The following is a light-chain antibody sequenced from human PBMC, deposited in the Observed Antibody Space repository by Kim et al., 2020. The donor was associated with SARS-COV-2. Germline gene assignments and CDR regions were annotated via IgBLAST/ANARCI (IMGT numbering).Light chain of an antibody. CDR2: DVN. CDR3: GSYTGSNNFAV. Sequence: VHISCTGTSSDVDGYKYRSWNQHHPGKAPKLMIYDVNKRPAGIPDRFSGSKSGNTASLTVSGLQAEDEADYYCGSYTGSNNFAVFGGGTKLTVL. CDR1: SSDVDGYKY. J-gene: IGLJ2*01. V-gene: IGLV2-8*01.